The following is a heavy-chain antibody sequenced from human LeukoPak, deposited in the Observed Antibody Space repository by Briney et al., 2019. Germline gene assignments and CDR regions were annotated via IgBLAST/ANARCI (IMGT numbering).Heavy chain of an antibody. CDR1: GGSFSGYY. CDR2: INHSGST. J-gene: IGHJ4*02. V-gene: IGHV4-34*01. CDR3: ARGGYSYGSLVVFDY. D-gene: IGHD5-18*01. Sequence: SETLSLTCAVYGGSFSGYYWSWIRQPPGKGLESIGEINHSGSTNYNPSLKSRVTISVDTSKNQFSLKLSSVTAADTAVYYCARGGYSYGSLVVFDYWGQGTLVTVSS.